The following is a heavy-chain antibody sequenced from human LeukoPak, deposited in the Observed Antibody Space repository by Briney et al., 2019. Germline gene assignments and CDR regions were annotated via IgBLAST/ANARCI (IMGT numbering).Heavy chain of an antibody. Sequence: SETLSLTCTVSGGSISSYYWSWIRQPPGKGLEWIGYIYYSGSTNYNPSLKRRVTISVDTTKNQFSLKLSSVTAADTAVYYCARLDNWFDPWGQGTLVTVSS. CDR2: IYYSGST. V-gene: IGHV4-59*08. CDR3: ARLDNWFDP. CDR1: GGSISSYY. J-gene: IGHJ5*02.